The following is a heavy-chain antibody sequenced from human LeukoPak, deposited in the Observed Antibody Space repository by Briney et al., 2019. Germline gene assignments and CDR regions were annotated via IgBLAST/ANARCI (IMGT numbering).Heavy chain of an antibody. CDR2: INPNSGGT. CDR3: ARVGDYVWGSYRYTRQLDY. CDR1: GYTFTGCY. D-gene: IGHD3-16*02. J-gene: IGHJ4*02. V-gene: IGHV1-2*02. Sequence: ASVKVSCKGSGYTFTGCYMHWVGQAPGQGLEWMGWINPNSGGTNYAQKFQGRVTMTRDTSISTAYMELSRLRSDDTAVYYCARVGDYVWGSYRYTRQLDYWGQGTLVTVSS.